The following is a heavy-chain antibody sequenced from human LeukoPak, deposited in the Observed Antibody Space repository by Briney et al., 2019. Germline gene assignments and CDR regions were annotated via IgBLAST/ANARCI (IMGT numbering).Heavy chain of an antibody. CDR2: INPSGGST. Sequence: ASVKVSCKASGYTFTSYYMHWVRQAPGQGLEWMGIINPSGGSTSYAQKFQGRVTMTRDTSTSTVYMELSSLRSEGTAVYYCARDLVDYYDSSGLATYYFDCWGQGTLVTVSS. CDR1: GYTFTSYY. D-gene: IGHD3-22*01. CDR3: ARDLVDYYDSSGLATYYFDC. J-gene: IGHJ4*02. V-gene: IGHV1-46*01.